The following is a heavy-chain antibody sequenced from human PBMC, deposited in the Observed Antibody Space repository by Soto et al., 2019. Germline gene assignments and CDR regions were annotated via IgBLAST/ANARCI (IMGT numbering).Heavy chain of an antibody. Sequence: SETLSLTCTVSGGSISSYYWSCIRQPPGKGLEWIGYIYYSGSTNYNPSLKSRVTISVDTSRNQFSLKLSSVTAADTAVYYCARGSSWYYFDYWGQGTLVTVSS. CDR2: IYYSGST. V-gene: IGHV4-59*01. CDR3: ARGSSWYYFDY. D-gene: IGHD6-13*01. J-gene: IGHJ4*02. CDR1: GGSISSYY.